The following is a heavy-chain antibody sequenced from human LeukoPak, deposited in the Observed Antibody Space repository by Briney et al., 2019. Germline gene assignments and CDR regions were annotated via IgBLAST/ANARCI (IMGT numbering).Heavy chain of an antibody. CDR2: ISYDGSNK. CDR1: GFTFSSYG. Sequence: GGSLRLSCAASGFTFSSYGMHWVRQAPGKGLEWVAVISYDGSNKYYADSVKGRFTISRDSSKNTLYLQMNSLRAEDTAVYYCAKAGDSSGWYVHYWGQGTLVTVSS. J-gene: IGHJ4*02. V-gene: IGHV3-30*18. CDR3: AKAGDSSGWYVHY. D-gene: IGHD6-19*01.